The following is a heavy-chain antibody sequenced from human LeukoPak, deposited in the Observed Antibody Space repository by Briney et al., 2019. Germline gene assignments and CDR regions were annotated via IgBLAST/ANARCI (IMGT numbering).Heavy chain of an antibody. Sequence: ASVKVSCKASGGTFSSYAISWVRQAPGQGLEWMGGIIPIFGTANYAQKFLGRVTITADKSTSTAYMELSSLRSEDTAVYYCARARSLYYDILTGYEYDYWGQGTLVTVSS. CDR2: IIPIFGTA. J-gene: IGHJ4*02. D-gene: IGHD3-9*01. CDR1: GGTFSSYA. CDR3: ARARSLYYDILTGYEYDY. V-gene: IGHV1-69*06.